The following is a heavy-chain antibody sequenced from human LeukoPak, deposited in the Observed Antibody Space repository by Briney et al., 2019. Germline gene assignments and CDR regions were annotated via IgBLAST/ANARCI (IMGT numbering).Heavy chain of an antibody. D-gene: IGHD5-24*01. V-gene: IGHV3-11*01. CDR1: GFTFSDYY. CDR3: ASGRRDGYNFDY. CDR2: ISNSGSTI. Sequence: SGGSLRLSWAASGFTFSDYYMSWIRQAPGKGMEWVSYISNSGSTIYYADSVKGRFTISRDNAKNSLYLQMNSLRVEDTAVYYCASGRRDGYNFDYWGQGTLVTVSS. J-gene: IGHJ4*02.